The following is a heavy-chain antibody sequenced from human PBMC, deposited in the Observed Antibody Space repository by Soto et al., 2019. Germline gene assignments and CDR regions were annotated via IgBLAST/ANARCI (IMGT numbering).Heavy chain of an antibody. CDR2: TSIYNGHT. J-gene: IGHJ4*02. CDR1: GYTFTASG. V-gene: IGHV1-18*01. CDR3: AIWDDYGGSDQYHCDQ. Sequence: QVQLVQSGPEVQKPGASLKVSCKASGYTFTASGISWVRQAPGQGLEWMGWTSIYNGHTEYSPKFMVSVVMTTDTTADTAYVELKSLRPDDAALYCCAIWDDYGGSDQYHCDQGGQGTLVTVSS. D-gene: IGHD4-17*01.